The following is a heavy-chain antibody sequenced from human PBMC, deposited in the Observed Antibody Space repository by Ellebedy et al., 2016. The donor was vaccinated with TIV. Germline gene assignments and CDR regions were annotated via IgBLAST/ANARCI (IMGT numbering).Heavy chain of an antibody. J-gene: IGHJ3*01. CDR2: INSDGSST. D-gene: IGHD1-26*01. V-gene: IGHV3-74*01. CDR3: ARDLGVGAPDREAFDV. Sequence: GESLKISXAASGFTFTRYWMHWVRQAPSKGLVWVSRINSDGSSTDYADSVKGRFTISRDNAKNTLYLQINSLRGEDTAVYYCARDLGVGAPDREAFDVWGQGTMVTVSS. CDR1: GFTFTRYW.